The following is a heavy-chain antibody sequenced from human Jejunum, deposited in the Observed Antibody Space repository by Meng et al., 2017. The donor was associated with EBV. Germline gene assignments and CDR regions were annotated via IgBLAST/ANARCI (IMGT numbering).Heavy chain of an antibody. CDR1: GGSISRGGYS. CDR3: ARGAYFDY. J-gene: IGHJ4*02. V-gene: IGHV4-30-2*01. CDR2: IYYSGSA. Sequence: HLQLHESGSGLVTPSETLSLPCAVSGGSISRGGYSWSWTRQPPGKGLQWIGYIYYSGSAFYNPSLKSRVTLSVDRSKNQFSLNLSSVTAADTAVYYCARGAYFDYWGQGTLVTVSS.